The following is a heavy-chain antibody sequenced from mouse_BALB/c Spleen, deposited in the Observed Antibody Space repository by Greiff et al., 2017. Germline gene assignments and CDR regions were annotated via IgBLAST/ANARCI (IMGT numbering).Heavy chain of an antibody. CDR2: ISYDGSN. V-gene: IGHV3-6*02. D-gene: IGHD1-1*01. CDR1: GYSITSGYY. CDR3: ASPSYYYGSRGYFDV. J-gene: IGHJ1*01. Sequence: EVQVVESGPGLVKPSQSLSLTCSVTGYSITSGYYWNWIRQFPGNKLEWMGYISYDGSNNYNPSLKNRISITRDTSKNQFFLKLNSVTTEDTATYYCASPSYYYGSRGYFDVWGAGTTVTVSS.